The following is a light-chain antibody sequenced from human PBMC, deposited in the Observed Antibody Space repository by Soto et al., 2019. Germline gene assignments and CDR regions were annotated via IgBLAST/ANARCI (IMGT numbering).Light chain of an antibody. Sequence: QSVLTQPPSVSGAPGQRVTIYCTGTSSNIGAGYPVHWYQQLPGTAPKLLIFGNMNRPSGVPDRFSGSRSGLAITGLQAEDEADYYCQSYGSSLSAYVFGAGTKLTVL. CDR3: QSYGSSLSAYV. CDR2: GNM. J-gene: IGLJ1*01. CDR1: SSNIGAGYP. V-gene: IGLV1-40*01.